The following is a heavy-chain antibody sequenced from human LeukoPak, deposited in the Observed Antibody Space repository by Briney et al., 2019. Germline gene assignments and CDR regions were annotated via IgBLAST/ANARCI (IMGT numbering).Heavy chain of an antibody. CDR1: GLTFSSYG. V-gene: IGHV3-30*18. Sequence: GRSLRLSCAASGLTFSSYGMHWVRQAPGKGLEWVAVISYDGSNKYYADSVKGRFTISRDNSKNTLYLQMNSLRAEDTAVYYCAKDGSRDSGTYRLGYWGQGTLVTVSS. J-gene: IGHJ4*02. CDR3: AKDGSRDSGTYRLGY. CDR2: ISYDGSNK. D-gene: IGHD1-26*01.